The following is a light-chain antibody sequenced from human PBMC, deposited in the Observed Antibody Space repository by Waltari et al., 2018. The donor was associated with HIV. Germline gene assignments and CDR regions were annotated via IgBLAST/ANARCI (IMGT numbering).Light chain of an antibody. CDR3: SSYADRNGFYVV. CDR2: EVT. CDR1: NSDIGGYNY. Sequence: QSALTQPPSASGSPGQSVTISCTGTNSDIGGYNYVSWYQQHPGNAPKLVISEVTKRPSGVPERFSGSKSGTTASLTVSGLQAEDEADYYCSSYADRNGFYVVFGGGTRLTVL. V-gene: IGLV2-8*01. J-gene: IGLJ2*01.